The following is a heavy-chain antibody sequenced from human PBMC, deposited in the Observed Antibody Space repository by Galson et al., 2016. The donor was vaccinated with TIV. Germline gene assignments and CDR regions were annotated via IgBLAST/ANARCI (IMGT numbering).Heavy chain of an antibody. CDR2: ITPMFGST. J-gene: IGHJ4*02. CDR1: GDKFSIHA. Sequence: SVKVSCKASGDKFSIHAIHWVRQAPGQGLEWMGRITPMFGSTNYAPKFQGRVTITADESTSTVYMELNSLRSDDTAVYYCARGPAENYWGQGTLVTVSS. V-gene: IGHV1-69*13. CDR3: ARGPAENY.